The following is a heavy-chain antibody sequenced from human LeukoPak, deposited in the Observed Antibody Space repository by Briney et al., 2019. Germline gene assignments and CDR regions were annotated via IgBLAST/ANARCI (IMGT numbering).Heavy chain of an antibody. J-gene: IGHJ4*02. CDR1: GFTFSTTG. CDR2: ISPDGSTT. Sequence: QPGRSLRLSCAASGFTFSTTGLHWVRQAPGKGLEWVAMISPDGSTTFYTDSMKGRLTISRDNSNNTLYVQMNSLRLEDTALYYCATEGEEWTNFDYWGQGTLVTVSS. V-gene: IGHV3-30*04. D-gene: IGHD3-3*01. CDR3: ATEGEEWTNFDY.